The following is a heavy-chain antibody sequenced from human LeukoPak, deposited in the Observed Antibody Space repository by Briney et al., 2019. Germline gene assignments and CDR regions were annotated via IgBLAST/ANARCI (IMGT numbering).Heavy chain of an antibody. CDR1: GFTFSNYW. CDR3: GLYCNSTSCYTGYFDY. Sequence: GGSLRLSCAASGFTFSNYWIHWVRQAPGKGLVWVSRINSDGSSTSYADSVKGRFTISRDNAKNTLYLQMNSLRAEDTAVYYCGLYCNSTSCYTGYFDYWGQGTLVTVSS. CDR2: INSDGSST. D-gene: IGHD2-2*02. J-gene: IGHJ4*02. V-gene: IGHV3-74*01.